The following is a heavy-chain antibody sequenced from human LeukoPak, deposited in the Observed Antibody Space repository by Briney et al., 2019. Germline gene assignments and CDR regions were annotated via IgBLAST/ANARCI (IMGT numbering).Heavy chain of an antibody. CDR1: GGSISSYY. CDR2: IYYSGST. Sequence: SETLSLTCTVSGGSISSYYWSWIRQPPGKGPEWIGYIYYSGSTNYNPSLKSRVTISVDTSKNQFSLKLSSVTAADTAVYYCARAAKPPRKYYDILTGYYPFDYWGQGTLVTVSS. D-gene: IGHD3-9*01. J-gene: IGHJ4*02. V-gene: IGHV4-59*08. CDR3: ARAAKPPRKYYDILTGYYPFDY.